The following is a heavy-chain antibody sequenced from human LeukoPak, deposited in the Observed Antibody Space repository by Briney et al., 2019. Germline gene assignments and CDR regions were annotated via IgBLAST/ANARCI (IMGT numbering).Heavy chain of an antibody. CDR3: TKGPRAQEHSTHRFDD. CDR2: ISGSGGSTYST. Sequence: GGSLRLSCAASGFTFSSYAMNWVRQAPGKGLEWVSGISGSGGSTYSTYYADSVKARFTISRDNSKNTLYLQMNSLRAEDTAVYYCTKGPRAQEHSTHRFDDWGQGTLVTVSS. D-gene: IGHD1/OR15-1a*01. CDR1: GFTFSSYA. V-gene: IGHV3-23*01. J-gene: IGHJ4*02.